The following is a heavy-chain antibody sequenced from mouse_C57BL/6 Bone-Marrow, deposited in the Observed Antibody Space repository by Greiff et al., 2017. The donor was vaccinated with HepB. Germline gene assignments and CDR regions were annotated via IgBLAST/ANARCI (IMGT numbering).Heavy chain of an antibody. D-gene: IGHD1-1*01. CDR1: GFTFSSYG. CDR2: ISSGGSYT. CDR3: ANSVVAPYYAMDY. V-gene: IGHV5-6*01. Sequence: EVQLVESGGDLVKPGGSLKLSCAASGFTFSSYGMSWVRQTPDKRLEWVATISSGGSYTYYPASVKGRFTISRDNAKNTLYLQMSSLKSEDTAMYYCANSVVAPYYAMDYWGQGTSVTVSS. J-gene: IGHJ4*01.